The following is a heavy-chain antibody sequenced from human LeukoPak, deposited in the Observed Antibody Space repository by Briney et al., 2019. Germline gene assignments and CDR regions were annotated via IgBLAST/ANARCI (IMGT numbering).Heavy chain of an antibody. CDR3: ARPLQGIVGATGFDY. CDR2: IYPSDSDT. CDR1: EYSFATYW. Sequence: PGESLKISCQGSEYSFATYWIAWLRQMPGKGLEWMGIIYPSDSDTRYSPSFQGQVTISADKSIKTAYLQWSSLKASDTAMYYCARPLQGIVGATGFDYWGQGTLVTVSS. V-gene: IGHV5-51*01. J-gene: IGHJ4*02. D-gene: IGHD1-26*01.